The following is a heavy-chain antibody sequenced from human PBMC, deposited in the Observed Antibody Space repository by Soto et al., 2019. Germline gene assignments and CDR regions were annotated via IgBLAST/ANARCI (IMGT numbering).Heavy chain of an antibody. V-gene: IGHV1-69*13. J-gene: IGHJ1*01. Sequence: SSVKVSCKASGGTFSRYTISWVRQAPGQGLEWMGGITPMFGTANYAQKFQGRVTIAADESTSTAYMELSSLRSEDTAVYYCARQFDYESRGYYYAYRGQGTAVTVSS. CDR2: ITPMFGTA. CDR3: ARQFDYESRGYYYAY. CDR1: GGTFSRYT. D-gene: IGHD3-22*01.